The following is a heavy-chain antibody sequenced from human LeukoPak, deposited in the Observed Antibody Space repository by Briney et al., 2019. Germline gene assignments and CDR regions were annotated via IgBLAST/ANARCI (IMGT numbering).Heavy chain of an antibody. CDR3: AKGGRAAAGNIFDY. CDR2: ISWNSGSI. CDR1: GFTFDDYA. Sequence: PGGSLRLSCAASGFTFDDYAMHWVRQAPGKGLEWVSGISWNSGSIGYEDSVKGRFTISRDNAKNSLYLQMNSLRAEDTALYYCAKGGRAAAGNIFDYWGQGTLVTVSS. J-gene: IGHJ4*02. D-gene: IGHD6-13*01. V-gene: IGHV3-9*01.